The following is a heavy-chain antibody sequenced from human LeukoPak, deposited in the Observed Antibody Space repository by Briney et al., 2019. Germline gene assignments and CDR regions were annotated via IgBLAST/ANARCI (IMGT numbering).Heavy chain of an antibody. V-gene: IGHV4-39*01. CDR1: GGSISSNNYY. CDR3: ARNQSTSKETYFDY. J-gene: IGHJ4*02. CDR2: IYSSGST. Sequence: SETLSLTCTVSGGSISSNNYYWGWIRQPPGKGMEWIGSIYSSGSTSYSSSLKSRVTISVDTSKNQFSLKLTSVTAADTAVYYCARNQSTSKETYFDYWGQGTLVTVSS.